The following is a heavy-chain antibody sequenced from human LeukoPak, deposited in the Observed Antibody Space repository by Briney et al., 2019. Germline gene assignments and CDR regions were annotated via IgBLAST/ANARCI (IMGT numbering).Heavy chain of an antibody. CDR2: INPNSGGT. J-gene: IGHJ5*02. Sequence: ASVKVSXKASGYTFTGYYMHWVRQAPGQGLEWMGRINPNSGGTNYAQKFQGRVTMTRDTSISTAYMELSRLRSDDTAVYYCARQLVWGNWFDPWGQGTLVTVSS. D-gene: IGHD6-6*01. CDR1: GYTFTGYY. CDR3: ARQLVWGNWFDP. V-gene: IGHV1-2*06.